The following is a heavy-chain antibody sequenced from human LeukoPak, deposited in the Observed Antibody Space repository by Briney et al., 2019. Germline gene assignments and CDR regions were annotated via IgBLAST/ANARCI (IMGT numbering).Heavy chain of an antibody. CDR2: ISGSSTYI. V-gene: IGHV3-21*04. CDR1: GFTFSSYS. J-gene: IGHJ4*02. Sequence: GGSLRLSCAASGFTFSSYSMNWVRQAPGKGLEWVSSISGSSTYIYYADSVKGRFTISRDNAKNSLYLQMNSLRAEDTAVYYCAKDPPYGDYGWYFDYWGQGTLVTVSS. D-gene: IGHD4-17*01. CDR3: AKDPPYGDYGWYFDY.